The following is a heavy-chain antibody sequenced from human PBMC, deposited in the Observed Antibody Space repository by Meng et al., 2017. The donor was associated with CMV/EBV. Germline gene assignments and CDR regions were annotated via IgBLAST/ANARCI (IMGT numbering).Heavy chain of an antibody. CDR1: GGSTSSYY. Sequence: SETLSLTCTAPGGSTSSYYWSWIRQPPGKGLEWIRYIYYSGSTNYNPTLKSRVTISVDTSKNPFSLKLSSVTAADTAVYYCTRDMTGFDYWGQGTLVTVSS. CDR2: IYYSGST. V-gene: IGHV4-59*01. J-gene: IGHJ4*02. CDR3: TRDMTGFDY. D-gene: IGHD1-14*01.